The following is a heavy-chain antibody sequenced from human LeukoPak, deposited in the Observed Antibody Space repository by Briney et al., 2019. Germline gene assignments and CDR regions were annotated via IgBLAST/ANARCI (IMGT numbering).Heavy chain of an antibody. CDR2: INHSGST. Sequence: PSETLSLTCAVYGGSFSGYYWSWIRQPPGKGLEWIGEINHSGSTNYNPSLKSRVILSVDTSKNQFSLKMSSVTAADTAVYYCARQSSTGLAYWGQGTLVTVSS. J-gene: IGHJ4*02. V-gene: IGHV4-34*01. D-gene: IGHD1-1*01. CDR1: GGSFSGYY. CDR3: ARQSSTGLAY.